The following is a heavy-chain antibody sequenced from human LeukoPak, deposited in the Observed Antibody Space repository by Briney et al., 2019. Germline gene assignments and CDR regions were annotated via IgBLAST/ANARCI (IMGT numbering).Heavy chain of an antibody. Sequence: PGGSLRLSCAASGFTFSSYWMHWVRQAPGKGLVWVSRVSSDGSSTTYADSVKGRFTGSRDNTENTLYLQMNGPRAEDTAVYYCVRDAWMATTPLDYWGQGTLVTVSS. D-gene: IGHD5-24*01. J-gene: IGHJ4*02. CDR1: GFTFSSYW. V-gene: IGHV3-74*01. CDR3: VRDAWMATTPLDY. CDR2: VSSDGSST.